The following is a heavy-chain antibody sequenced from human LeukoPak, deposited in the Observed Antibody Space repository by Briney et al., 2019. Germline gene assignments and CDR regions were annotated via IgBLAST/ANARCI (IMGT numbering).Heavy chain of an antibody. CDR3: ARVRIGEMDY. CDR2: IYYSGRT. J-gene: IGHJ4*02. CDR1: GDSISGSSYY. V-gene: IGHV4-39*07. Sequence: SETLSLTCTVSGDSISGSSYYWGWIRQPPGKGLEYIGSIYYSGRTYYNPSLKSRVTISVDTSKNQFSLKLTSVTAADTAVYYCARVRIGEMDYWGQGTLVTVSS. D-gene: IGHD3-3*01.